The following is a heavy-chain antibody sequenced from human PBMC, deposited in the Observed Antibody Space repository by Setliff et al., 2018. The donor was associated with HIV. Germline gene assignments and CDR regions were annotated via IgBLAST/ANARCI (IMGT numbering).Heavy chain of an antibody. CDR1: GGSTSSHY. J-gene: IGHJ3*02. CDR3: AKLAVAGAHDAFDI. Sequence: SETLSLTCTVSGGSTSSHYWNWIRQPPGKGLEWIGYIYYRGSTNYNPSLKSRVTISVDTSKSQFSLKLSSVTAADTAVYYCAKLAVAGAHDAFDIWGQGTRVTVS. V-gene: IGHV4-59*11. CDR2: IYYRGST. D-gene: IGHD6-19*01.